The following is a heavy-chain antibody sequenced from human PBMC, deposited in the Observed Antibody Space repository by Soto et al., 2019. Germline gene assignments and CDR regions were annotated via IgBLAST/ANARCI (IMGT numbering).Heavy chain of an antibody. Sequence: SETLSLTCTVSGGSISSGDCYWSWIRQPPGKGLEWIGYIYYSGSTYYNPSLKSRVTISVDTSKNQFSLKLSSVTAADTAVYSCARDRGSGSQEAYFEYWGQGTLVTVSS. D-gene: IGHD3-10*01. CDR2: IYYSGST. J-gene: IGHJ4*02. V-gene: IGHV4-30-4*01. CDR3: ARDRGSGSQEAYFEY. CDR1: GGSISSGDCY.